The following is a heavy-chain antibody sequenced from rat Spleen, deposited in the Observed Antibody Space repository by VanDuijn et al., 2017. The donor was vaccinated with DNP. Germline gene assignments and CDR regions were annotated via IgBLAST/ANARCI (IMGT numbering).Heavy chain of an antibody. Sequence: EVQLVESGGDLVQPGRSLKFSCVASGFTFNNYWMTWIRQVPGKGLEWVASISSSGAYTYYPDSVKGRFTISRDNAKNTLYLQMNSLRSEDTATYYCARGYFDFWGPGTMVTVSS. J-gene: IGHJ1*01. V-gene: IGHV5-31*01. CDR1: GFTFNNYW. CDR2: ISSSGAYT. CDR3: ARGYFDF.